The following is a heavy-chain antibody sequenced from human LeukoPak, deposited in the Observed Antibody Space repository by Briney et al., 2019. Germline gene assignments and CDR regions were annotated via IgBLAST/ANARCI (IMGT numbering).Heavy chain of an antibody. J-gene: IGHJ6*04. D-gene: IGHD3-10*02. Sequence: GGSLRLSCAASGFTFSSYAMRWVRQAPGKGLEWVSYISSSGSTIYYADSVKGRFTISRDNAKNSLYLQMNSLRAEDMAVYYCAELGITMIGGVWGKGTTVTISS. CDR2: ISSSGSTI. V-gene: IGHV3-48*03. CDR3: AELGITMIGGV. CDR1: GFTFSSYA.